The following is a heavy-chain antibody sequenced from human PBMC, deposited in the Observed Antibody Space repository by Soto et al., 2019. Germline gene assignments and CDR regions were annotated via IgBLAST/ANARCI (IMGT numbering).Heavy chain of an antibody. J-gene: IGHJ4*01. D-gene: IGHD3-22*01. CDR1: GFTFSNAW. CDR2: VKSKNDGGTT. Sequence: EVHLVESGGGLVKPGGSLRLSCAASGFTFSNAWINWVRQTQGRGLEWVGRVKSKNDGGTTDVAAPVKGRFAISRDDSHNMLYLEMNSLPTEDTAMYYCTTDTDITTITVSFDHGGHGPRVTVSS. V-gene: IGHV3-15*07. CDR3: TTDTDITTITVSFDH.